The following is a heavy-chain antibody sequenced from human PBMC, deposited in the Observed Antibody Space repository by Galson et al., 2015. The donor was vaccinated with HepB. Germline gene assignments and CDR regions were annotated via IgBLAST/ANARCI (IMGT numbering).Heavy chain of an antibody. CDR3: ARQLYYYYYYMDV. J-gene: IGHJ6*03. Sequence: SLRLSCAASGFTFSDYYMSWIRQAPGKGLEWVSYISSSGSTIYYADSVKGRFTISRDNAKNSLYLQMNSLRAEDTAVYYCARQLYYYYYYMDVWGKGTTVTVSS. CDR1: GFTFSDYY. V-gene: IGHV3-11*01. D-gene: IGHD1-1*01. CDR2: ISSSGSTI.